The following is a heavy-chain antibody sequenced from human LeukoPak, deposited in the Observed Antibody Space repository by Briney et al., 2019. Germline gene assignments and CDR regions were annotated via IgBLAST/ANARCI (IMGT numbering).Heavy chain of an antibody. CDR1: GGSISSYY. D-gene: IGHD3-22*01. J-gene: IGHJ4*02. Sequence: SETLSLTCTVSGGSISSYYWSWIRQPAGKGLEWIGRIYTSGSTNYNPSLKSRVTMSVDTSKNHFSLKLSSVTAADTAVYYCARDTEGTMIEGFDYWGQGTLVTVSS. CDR3: ARDTEGTMIEGFDY. CDR2: IYTSGST. V-gene: IGHV4-4*07.